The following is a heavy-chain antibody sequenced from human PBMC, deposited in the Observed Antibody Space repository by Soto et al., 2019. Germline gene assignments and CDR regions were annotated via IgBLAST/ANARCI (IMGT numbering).Heavy chain of an antibody. Sequence: EVLLVETGGGLIQPGGSLRLSCAASGFTVSRNYMSWVRQAPGKGLEWVSFIHSDGSTSYAACVKGRFTTSRDNSKNTRDHQVNTLRPEDTAVYYCSRARNWSASPYSNYGMGLWGQGTMVTVSS. CDR3: SRARNWSASPYSNYGMGL. CDR1: GFTVSRNY. J-gene: IGHJ6*02. D-gene: IGHD1-20*01. V-gene: IGHV3-53*02. CDR2: IHSDGST.